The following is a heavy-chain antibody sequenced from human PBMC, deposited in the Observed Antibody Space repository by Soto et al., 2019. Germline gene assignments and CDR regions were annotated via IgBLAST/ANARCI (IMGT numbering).Heavy chain of an antibody. CDR3: ARDGHSSSWFGSYYFDY. CDR2: IWYDGSNK. J-gene: IGHJ4*02. CDR1: GFTFSSYG. D-gene: IGHD6-13*01. V-gene: IGHV3-33*01. Sequence: QVQLVESGGGVVQPGRSLRLSCAASGFTFSSYGMHWVRQAPGKGLEWVAVIWYDGSNKYYADSVKGRFTISRDNSKNTLYLQMNSLRAEDTAVYYCARDGHSSSWFGSYYFDYWGQGTLVTVSS.